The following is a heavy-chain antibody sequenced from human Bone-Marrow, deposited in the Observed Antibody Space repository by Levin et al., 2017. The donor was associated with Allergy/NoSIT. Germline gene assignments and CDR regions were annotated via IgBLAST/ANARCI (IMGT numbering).Heavy chain of an antibody. J-gene: IGHJ4*02. CDR3: ARRTYYPYYFDY. D-gene: IGHD1-26*01. Sequence: SQTLSLTCAVSGGSISSTYWSWIRQPPGKGLEWIGYIYDTGSTTYNPSLKSRVTISADTSKNQFSLKLTSVTAADTAIYYCARRTYYPYYFDYWGQGTLVTVSS. CDR1: GGSISSTY. V-gene: IGHV4-59*08. CDR2: IYDTGST.